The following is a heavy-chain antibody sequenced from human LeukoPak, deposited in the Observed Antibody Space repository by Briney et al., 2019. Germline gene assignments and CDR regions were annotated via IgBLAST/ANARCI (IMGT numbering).Heavy chain of an antibody. CDR3: ARALISLRLYYFDT. CDR1: GYILTGYY. J-gene: IGHJ4*02. Sequence: ASLKVSCMPSGYILTGYYLHWVRQAPGQGLEWMGWISATRGGTNHAQKSPGRVTLTGDKSINTVYMELTWANSHARAVYYCARALISLRLYYFDTWGQGTLVTVSS. CDR2: ISATRGGT. V-gene: IGHV1-2*02. D-gene: IGHD3-16*01.